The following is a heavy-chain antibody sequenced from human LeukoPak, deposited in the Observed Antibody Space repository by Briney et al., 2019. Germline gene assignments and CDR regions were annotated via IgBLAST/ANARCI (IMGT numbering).Heavy chain of an antibody. J-gene: IGHJ4*02. CDR2: ISSSSSFR. Sequence: GGSLRLSCAASGFNSSSYSMNWVRQAPGKGLEWVSSISSSSSFRYYADSVKGRFTISRDNAKNSLYLQMNSLKAEDTAVYYCARESSGYFYWGQGTLVTVSS. CDR3: ARESSGYFY. CDR1: GFNSSSYS. D-gene: IGHD3-22*01. V-gene: IGHV3-21*01.